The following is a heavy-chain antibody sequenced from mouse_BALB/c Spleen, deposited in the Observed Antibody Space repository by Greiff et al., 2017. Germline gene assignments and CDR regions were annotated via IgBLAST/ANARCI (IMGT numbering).Heavy chain of an antibody. Sequence: VKLVESGPGILQPSQTLSLTCSFSGFSLSTSGMGVSWIRQPSGKGLEWLAHIYWDDDKRYNPSLKSRLTISKDTSRNQVFLKITSVDTADTATYYCARGPSMVTYYFDYWGQGTTLTVSS. J-gene: IGHJ2*01. D-gene: IGHD2-10*02. CDR3: ARGPSMVTYYFDY. V-gene: IGHV8-12*01. CDR1: GFSLSTSGMG. CDR2: IYWDDDK.